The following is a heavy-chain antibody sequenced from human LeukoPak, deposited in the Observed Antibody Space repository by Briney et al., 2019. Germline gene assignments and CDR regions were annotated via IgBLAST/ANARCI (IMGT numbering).Heavy chain of an antibody. D-gene: IGHD3-10*01. CDR1: GFTVSSND. CDR2: IYSDDRT. V-gene: IGHV3-53*01. CDR3: ARGFSMVRGVFDY. J-gene: IGHJ4*02. Sequence: GGSLRLSCAASGFTVSSNDMSWVRQAPGKGPEWVSVIYSDDRTFYADSVKGRFTISRDNSKNTLYLQMNSLRAEDTAVYYCARGFSMVRGVFDYWGQGTLVTVSS.